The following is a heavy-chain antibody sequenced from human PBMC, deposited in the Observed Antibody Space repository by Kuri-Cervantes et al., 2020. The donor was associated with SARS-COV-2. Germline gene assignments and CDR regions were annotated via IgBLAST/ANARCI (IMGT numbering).Heavy chain of an antibody. J-gene: IGHJ4*02. CDR2: MYYSGST. V-gene: IGHV4-59*01. Sequence: ESLKISCTVSGGSISSYYWSWIRQPPGKGLEWIGHMYYSGSTNYNPSLKSRVTISIDTSKNQFSLNLRSVTPADTAVYYCARAVERVTGLLDHFDSWGQGTLVTVSS. CDR3: ARAVERVTGLLDHFDS. CDR1: GGSISSYY. D-gene: IGHD3-9*01.